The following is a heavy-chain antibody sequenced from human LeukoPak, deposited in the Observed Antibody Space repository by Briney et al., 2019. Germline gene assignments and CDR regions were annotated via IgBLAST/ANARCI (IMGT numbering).Heavy chain of an antibody. Sequence: GGSLRLSCSASGFTFSSYAMSWVRQAPGKGLEWVSAISGSGGSTYYADSVKGRFTISRDNSKNTLYLQMNSLRAEDTAVYYCAKGSEYDFWSGQFYFDYWGQGTLVTVSS. CDR1: GFTFSSYA. J-gene: IGHJ4*02. CDR2: ISGSGGST. CDR3: AKGSEYDFWSGQFYFDY. V-gene: IGHV3-23*01. D-gene: IGHD3-3*01.